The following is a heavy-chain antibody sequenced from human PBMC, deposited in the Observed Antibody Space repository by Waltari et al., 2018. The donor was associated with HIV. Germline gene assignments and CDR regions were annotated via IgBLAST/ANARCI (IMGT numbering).Heavy chain of an antibody. CDR1: GGTLSSYA. V-gene: IGHV1-69*01. J-gene: IGHJ3*02. Sequence: QVQLVQSGAEVQKPGSSVKVSCKASGGTLSSYAISWVRPAPGQGREWMGGIIPIFGTANYAQKFQGRVTITADESTSTAYMELSSLRSEDTAVYYCARVLKVRGVIRAFDIWGQGTMVTVSS. D-gene: IGHD3-10*01. CDR2: IIPIFGTA. CDR3: ARVLKVRGVIRAFDI.